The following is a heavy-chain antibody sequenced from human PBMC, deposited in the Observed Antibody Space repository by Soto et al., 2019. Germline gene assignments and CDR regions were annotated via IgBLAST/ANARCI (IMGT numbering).Heavy chain of an antibody. D-gene: IGHD6-13*01. V-gene: IGHV3-30*18. CDR2: ISYDGSNK. CDR3: AKDQGDSSSWLYGMDV. CDR1: GFTFSSYG. Sequence: GGSLRLSCAASGFTFSSYGMHWVRQAPGKGLEWVAVISYDGSNKYYADSVKGRFTISRDNSKNTLYLQMNSLRAEDTAVYYCAKDQGDSSSWLYGMDVWGQGTTVTVSS. J-gene: IGHJ6*02.